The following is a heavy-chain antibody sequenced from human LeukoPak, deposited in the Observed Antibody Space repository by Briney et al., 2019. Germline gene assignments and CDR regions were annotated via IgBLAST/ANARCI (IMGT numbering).Heavy chain of an antibody. V-gene: IGHV1-2*02. Sequence: ASVKVSCKASGYTFTSYYMHWVRQAPGQGLEWMGWINPNSGGTNYAQKFQGRVTMTRDTSISTAYMELSRLRSDDTAVYYCAREGSTVTTSGDYWGQGTLVTVSS. CDR1: GYTFTSYY. CDR2: INPNSGGT. D-gene: IGHD4-11*01. CDR3: AREGSTVTTSGDY. J-gene: IGHJ4*02.